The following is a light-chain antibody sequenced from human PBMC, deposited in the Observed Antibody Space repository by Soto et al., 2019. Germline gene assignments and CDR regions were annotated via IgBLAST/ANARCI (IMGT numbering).Light chain of an antibody. V-gene: IGKV3-15*01. Sequence: EIVMTQSPATLSVSPGERATLSCRASQSVSSNLAWYQQKPGQAPRLRIYGASTRATGIPARFSGRGSGTEFALTISSLQSEDFAVYYFQQYNNWPPITFGQGTRLEI. J-gene: IGKJ5*01. CDR1: QSVSSN. CDR2: GAS. CDR3: QQYNNWPPIT.